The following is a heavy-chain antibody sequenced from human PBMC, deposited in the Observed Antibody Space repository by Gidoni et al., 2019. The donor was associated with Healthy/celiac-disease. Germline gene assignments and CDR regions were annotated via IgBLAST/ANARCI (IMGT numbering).Heavy chain of an antibody. D-gene: IGHD6-13*01. CDR1: GFPFSSYG. V-gene: IGHV3-30*18. CDR3: AKKTRYSSSWYHAFDI. CDR2: ISYDGSNK. J-gene: IGHJ3*02. Sequence: QVQLVESGGGVVQPGRSLRLSCAASGFPFSSYGMHWVRQAPGKGLEWVAVISYDGSNKYYADSVKGRFTISRDNSKNTLYLQMNSLRAEDTAVYYCAKKTRYSSSWYHAFDIWGQGTMVTVSS.